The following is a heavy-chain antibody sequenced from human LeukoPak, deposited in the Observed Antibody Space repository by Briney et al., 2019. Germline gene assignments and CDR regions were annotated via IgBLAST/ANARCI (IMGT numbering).Heavy chain of an antibody. CDR1: GGSISSYY. J-gene: IGHJ5*02. CDR3: ARDPHSSGYYYGGWFDP. Sequence: KPSQTLSLTCTVSGGSISSYYWSWIRQPPGKGLEWIGYIYYSGSTNYNPSLKSRVTISVDTSKNQFSLKLSSVTAADTAVYYCARDPHSSGYYYGGWFDPWGQGTLVTVSS. CDR2: IYYSGST. V-gene: IGHV4-59*01. D-gene: IGHD3-22*01.